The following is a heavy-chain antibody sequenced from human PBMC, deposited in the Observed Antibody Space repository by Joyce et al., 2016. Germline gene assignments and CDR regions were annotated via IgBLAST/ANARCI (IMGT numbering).Heavy chain of an antibody. CDR2: IYLGGST. J-gene: IGHJ3*01. V-gene: IGHV4-30-2*01. Sequence: QLQLQESGSGLVKPSQTLSLTCAVSNGSMSGGGYSWNWIRQPPGKGLGWIGYIYLGGSTSYAPSLKSRVTMSIDKSNNQFSLKLSSVTAADTAVYYCARKTLGSAFDLWGQGTLVVVSS. CDR1: NGSMSGGGYS. CDR3: ARKTLGSAFDL. D-gene: IGHD3-10*01.